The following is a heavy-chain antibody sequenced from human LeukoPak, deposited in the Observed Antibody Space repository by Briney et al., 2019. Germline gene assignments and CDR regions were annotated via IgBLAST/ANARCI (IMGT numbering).Heavy chain of an antibody. CDR2: FSSSNSYI. V-gene: IGHV3-21*01. D-gene: IGHD5-18*01. Sequence: GGSLRLSCAASGFTFSSYNMNWVRQAPGKGLEWVSSFSSSNSYIYYTDSAKGRFTISRDNAKNSLYLQMNSLRAEDTAVYYCARVDTAMVPHYWGQGTLVTVSS. J-gene: IGHJ4*02. CDR1: GFTFSSYN. CDR3: ARVDTAMVPHY.